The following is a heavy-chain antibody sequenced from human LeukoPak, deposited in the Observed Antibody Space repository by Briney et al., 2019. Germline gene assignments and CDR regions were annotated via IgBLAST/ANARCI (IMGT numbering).Heavy chain of an antibody. V-gene: IGHV4-34*01. CDR1: GGSFSGYY. CDR3: ASRDYDSSGYYVGYYFDY. D-gene: IGHD3-22*01. J-gene: IGHJ4*02. CDR2: INHSGST. Sequence: NPSETLSLTCAVYGGSFSGYYWSWIRQPPGKGLEWIGEINHSGSTNYNPSLKSRVTISVDTSKNQFSLKLSSVTAADTAVYYCASRDYDSSGYYVGYYFDYWGQGTLVTVSS.